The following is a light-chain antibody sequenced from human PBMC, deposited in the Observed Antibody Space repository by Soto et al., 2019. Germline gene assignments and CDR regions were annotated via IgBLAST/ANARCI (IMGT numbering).Light chain of an antibody. CDR3: QQSYSTPPFT. J-gene: IGKJ3*01. V-gene: IGKV1-39*01. Sequence: DIQMTQSPSSLSASAGDRVTITCRASQSISSYLNWYQQKPGKAPKLLIYAASSLQSGVPSRFSGSGSGTDFSLPISSLQPDDFATYYCQQSYSTPPFTFGPGTKVDIK. CDR2: AAS. CDR1: QSISSY.